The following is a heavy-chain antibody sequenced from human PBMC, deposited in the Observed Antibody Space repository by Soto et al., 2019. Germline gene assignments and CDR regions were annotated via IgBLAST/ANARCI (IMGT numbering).Heavy chain of an antibody. CDR3: ARGTIFGVVPSNWFDP. CDR1: GGSISSGGYY. CDR2: IYYSGST. J-gene: IGHJ5*02. D-gene: IGHD3-3*01. Sequence: QVQLQESGPGLVKPSQTLSLTCTVSGGSISSGGYYWSWIRQHPGKGLEWIGYIYYSGSTYYNPSLKSRVTISVDTSKNQFSLKLSSVTAADTAVYYCARGTIFGVVPSNWFDPWGQGTLVTVSS. V-gene: IGHV4-31*03.